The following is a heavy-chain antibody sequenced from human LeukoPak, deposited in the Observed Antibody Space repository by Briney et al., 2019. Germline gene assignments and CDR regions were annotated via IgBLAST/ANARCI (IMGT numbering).Heavy chain of an antibody. Sequence: GASVKVCCYASGYTFTSYDINWVRQATGQGLEWMGWMNTNSGNTGYAKKFQGRVTMTRNTSISTAYMELSSLRSEDTAVYYCASRIGVRELYYYYGMDVWGQGTTVTVSS. V-gene: IGHV1-8*01. CDR3: ASRIGVRELYYYYGMDV. D-gene: IGHD1-26*01. CDR2: MNTNSGNT. J-gene: IGHJ6*02. CDR1: GYTFTSYD.